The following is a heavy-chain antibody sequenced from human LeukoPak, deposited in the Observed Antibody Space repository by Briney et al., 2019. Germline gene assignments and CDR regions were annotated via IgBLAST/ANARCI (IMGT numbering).Heavy chain of an antibody. CDR3: AKSGRVPTYYYDSSGPGSAFDI. CDR2: INWNGGST. J-gene: IGHJ3*02. CDR1: GFTFDDYG. Sequence: GGSLRLSCAASGFTFDDYGMSWVRQAPGKGLEWVSGINWNGGSTGYADSVKGRFTISRDNAKNSLYLQMNSLRAEDTAVYYCAKSGRVPTYYYDSSGPGSAFDIWGQGTMVTVSS. V-gene: IGHV3-20*04. D-gene: IGHD3-22*01.